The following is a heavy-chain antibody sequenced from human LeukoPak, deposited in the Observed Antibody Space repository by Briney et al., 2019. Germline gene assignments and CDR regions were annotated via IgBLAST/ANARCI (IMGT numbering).Heavy chain of an antibody. J-gene: IGHJ3*02. CDR1: GFTFSSYS. CDR2: ISSSSSYI. Sequence: GGALRLSCAASGFTFSSYSMNWVRQAPGKGLEWVSSISSSSSYIFYADSVKGRFTISRDNAKNSLYLQMNSLRAEDTAVYYCARADRPGTFYVFDIWGQGTMVTVSS. V-gene: IGHV3-21*01. CDR3: ARADRPGTFYVFDI.